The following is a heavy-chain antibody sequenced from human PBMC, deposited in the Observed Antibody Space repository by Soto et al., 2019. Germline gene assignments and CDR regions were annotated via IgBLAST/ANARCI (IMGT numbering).Heavy chain of an antibody. CDR3: AKEDTSSGSLDY. CDR1: GFPFGENA. J-gene: IGHJ4*02. Sequence: PGRSVRLSCAASGFPFGENAMSWVRQAPGKGLEWVSGISDSGATTYYADSVRGRFTISRDNSKNTLYLQMKSLRAEDSASYYCAKEDTSSGSLDYWGQGALVTVSS. CDR2: ISDSGATT. D-gene: IGHD6-19*01. V-gene: IGHV3-23*01.